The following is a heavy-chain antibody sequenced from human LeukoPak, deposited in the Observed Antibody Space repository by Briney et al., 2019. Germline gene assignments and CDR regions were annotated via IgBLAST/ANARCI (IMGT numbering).Heavy chain of an antibody. V-gene: IGHV3-21*04. Sequence: PGGSLRLSCAASGFTFSIYTMNWVRQAPGKGLEWVSSICSSSSNIYYADSVKGRFTISRDNAKSSLYLQMNSLRAEDTAVYYCAKANCGGECYYAMDVWGQGTTVTVSS. CDR2: ICSSSSNI. D-gene: IGHD2-21*01. CDR1: GFTFSIYT. CDR3: AKANCGGECYYAMDV. J-gene: IGHJ6*02.